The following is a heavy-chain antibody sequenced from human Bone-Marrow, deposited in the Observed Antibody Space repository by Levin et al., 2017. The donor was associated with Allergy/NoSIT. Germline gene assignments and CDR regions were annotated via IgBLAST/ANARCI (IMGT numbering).Heavy chain of an antibody. CDR3: VKGSSAWFFLDY. CDR2: IWTTGDGT. V-gene: IGHV3-64D*06. CDR1: GFTFSSYV. J-gene: IGHJ4*02. D-gene: IGHD6-19*01. Sequence: GGSLRLSCSVSGFTFSSYVMHWVRQAPGKGLEYVSAIWTTGDGTYYADSVKGRFTVSRDNSKSTLYLQMSGLRVEDTAVYYCVKGSSAWFFLDYWGQGALVTVSS.